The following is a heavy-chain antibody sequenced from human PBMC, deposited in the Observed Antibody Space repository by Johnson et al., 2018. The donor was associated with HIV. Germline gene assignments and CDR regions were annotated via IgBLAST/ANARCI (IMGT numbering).Heavy chain of an antibody. V-gene: IGHV3-13*01. CDR3: TTPRPNWGWNAFEI. Sequence: VQLVESGGGLVQPGGSLRLSCAASGFTFSNYDMHWVRQPTGKRLEWVSGIATTGDTYYADSVKGRFTISRDNSKNTLYLQMNSLRAEDTAVYYCTTPRPNWGWNAFEIWGRGTMVTVSS. CDR1: GFTFSNYD. J-gene: IGHJ3*02. D-gene: IGHD7-27*01. CDR2: IATTGDT.